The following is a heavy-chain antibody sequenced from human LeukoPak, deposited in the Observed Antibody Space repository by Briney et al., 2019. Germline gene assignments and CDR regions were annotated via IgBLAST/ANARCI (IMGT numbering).Heavy chain of an antibody. CDR3: VRVGSVAGSDYLDY. Sequence: GGSLRLSCVVSGFTFSDHFLDWVRQAPGKGLEWVGRSRNKAKSYTTEYAASVKGRFTISRDDSKNSLYLQMNSLKTEDTAVYYCVRVGSVAGSDYLDYWGQGTLVTVSS. V-gene: IGHV3-72*01. J-gene: IGHJ4*02. CDR2: SRNKAKSYTT. D-gene: IGHD6-19*01. CDR1: GFTFSDHF.